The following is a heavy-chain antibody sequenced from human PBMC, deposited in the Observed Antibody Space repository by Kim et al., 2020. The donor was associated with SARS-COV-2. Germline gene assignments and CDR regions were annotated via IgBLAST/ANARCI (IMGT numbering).Heavy chain of an antibody. V-gene: IGHV1-69*13. CDR2: IIPIFGTA. Sequence: SVKVSCKASGGTFSSYAISWVRQAPGQGLEWMGGIIPIFGTANYAQKFQGRVTITADESTSTAYMELSSLRSEDTAVYYCARDELRRDIVVSEYYYYYYGMDVWGQGTTVTVSS. CDR3: ARDELRRDIVVSEYYYYYYGMDV. CDR1: GGTFSSYA. J-gene: IGHJ6*02. D-gene: IGHD2-15*01.